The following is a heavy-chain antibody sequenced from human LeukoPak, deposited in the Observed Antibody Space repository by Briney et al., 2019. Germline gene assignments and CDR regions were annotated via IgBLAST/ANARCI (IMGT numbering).Heavy chain of an antibody. D-gene: IGHD5-12*01. V-gene: IGHV3-33*08. CDR1: GFNFDDSG. Sequence: GGSLRLSCVASGFNFDDSGMHWVRQAPGKGLEWVAVIWYDGSNKYYADSVKGRFTISRDNSKNTLYLQMNSLRAEDTAVYYCARGRGYSGYDGFDYWGQGTLVTVSS. J-gene: IGHJ4*02. CDR3: ARGRGYSGYDGFDY. CDR2: IWYDGSNK.